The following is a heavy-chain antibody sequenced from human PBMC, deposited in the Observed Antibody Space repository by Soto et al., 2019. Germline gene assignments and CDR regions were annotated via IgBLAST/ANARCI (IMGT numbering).Heavy chain of an antibody. D-gene: IGHD2-21*02. V-gene: IGHV3-23*01. Sequence: EVQMLESGGGLVKPGGSLRLSCAASGFIFSNYAMSWVRQAPGKGLEWVAGMGGANGDTYYADSVRGRFAISRDNAKNSLYLQMNSLRAEDTAVYYCARFGVVVTASDTGYWGQGTLVTVSS. J-gene: IGHJ4*02. CDR1: GFIFSNYA. CDR3: ARFGVVVTASDTGY. CDR2: MGGANGDT.